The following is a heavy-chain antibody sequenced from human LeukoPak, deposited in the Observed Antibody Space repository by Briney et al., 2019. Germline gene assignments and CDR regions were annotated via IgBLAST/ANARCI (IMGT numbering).Heavy chain of an antibody. D-gene: IGHD6-13*01. CDR2: IWYDGSNK. CDR1: GFTFSSYG. CDR3: ARAGRVAAAGILAYFDY. J-gene: IGHJ4*02. Sequence: PGGSLRLSCAASGFTFSSYGMHWVRQAPGKGLEWVAVIWYDGSNKYYADSVKGRFTISRDNFKNTLYLQMNSLRAEDTAVYYCARAGRVAAAGILAYFDYWGQGTLVTVSS. V-gene: IGHV3-33*01.